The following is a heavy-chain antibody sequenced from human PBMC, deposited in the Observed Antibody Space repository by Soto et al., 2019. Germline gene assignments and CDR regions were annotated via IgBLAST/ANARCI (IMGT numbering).Heavy chain of an antibody. J-gene: IGHJ4*02. CDR2: IYYSGST. D-gene: IGHD3-16*01. CDR1: GGSISSSSYY. V-gene: IGHV4-39*01. Sequence: SETLSLTCTVSGGSISSSSYYWGWIRQPPGKGLEWIGSIYYSGSTYYNPSLKSRVTISVDTSKNQFSLKLSSVTAADTAVYYCARLGVAKSDYWGQGTLVTVS. CDR3: ARLGVAKSDY.